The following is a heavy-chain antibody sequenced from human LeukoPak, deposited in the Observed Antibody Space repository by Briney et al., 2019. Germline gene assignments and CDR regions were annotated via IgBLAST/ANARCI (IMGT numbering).Heavy chain of an antibody. D-gene: IGHD3-3*01. V-gene: IGHV4-38-2*02. J-gene: IGHJ4*02. CDR2: IYHSGST. CDR3: ARVGITIFGVDWYYFDY. CDR1: GYSISSGYY. Sequence: SXXLSLTCTVSGYSISSGYYWGWIRPPPGKGLEWIGSIYHSGSTYYNPSHKSRVTISVDTSKNQFSLKLSSVTAADTAVYYCARVGITIFGVDWYYFDYWGQGTLVTVSS.